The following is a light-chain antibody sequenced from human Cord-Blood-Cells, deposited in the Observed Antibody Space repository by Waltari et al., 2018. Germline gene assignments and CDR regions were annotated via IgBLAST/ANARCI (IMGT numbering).Light chain of an antibody. CDR2: DCS. J-gene: IGLJ1*01. CDR3: SSYTSSTLYV. Sequence: QSALTQPASVSGSPGQSITISCTGTSSDVGGYNYVSWYQQHPGKAPKLMIYDCSKRPSGVSNRFSGSKSGNTASLTISGLQAEDEADYYCSSYTSSTLYVFGTGTKVTVL. CDR1: SSDVGGYNY. V-gene: IGLV2-14*01.